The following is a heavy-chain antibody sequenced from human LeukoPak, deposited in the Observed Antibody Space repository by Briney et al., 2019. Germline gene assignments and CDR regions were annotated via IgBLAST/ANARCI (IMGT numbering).Heavy chain of an antibody. Sequence: SETLSLTCAVYGGSLSGYYWSWIRQPPGKGLEWIGEISHTGSTNYNPSLKSRVTISVDTSKKQFSLKVSSVTAADTAVYYCARVYSRFYYYYMDVWGNGTTVTVS. D-gene: IGHD6-6*01. V-gene: IGHV4-34*01. CDR2: ISHTGST. CDR1: GGSLSGYY. J-gene: IGHJ6*03. CDR3: ARVYSRFYYYYMDV.